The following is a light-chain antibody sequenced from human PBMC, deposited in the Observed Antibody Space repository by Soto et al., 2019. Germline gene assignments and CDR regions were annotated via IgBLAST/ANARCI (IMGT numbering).Light chain of an antibody. V-gene: IGLV2-23*02. J-gene: IGLJ2*01. CDR3: CSYATPRQ. CDR2: EVS. CDR1: TSDVGSYNL. Sequence: QSALTQPASVSGSPGQSITISCTGTTSDVGSYNLVSWYQQHPGKAPKLIMYEVSERPSAVSTRFSGSKSGNMASLTISGLQAEDEAEYYCCSYATPRQFGGGTKLTVL.